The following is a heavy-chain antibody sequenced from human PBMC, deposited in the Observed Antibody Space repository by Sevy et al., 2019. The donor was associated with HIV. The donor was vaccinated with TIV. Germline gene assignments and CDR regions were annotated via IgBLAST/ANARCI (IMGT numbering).Heavy chain of an antibody. CDR2: ISGSGGST. CDR1: GFTFSSYA. Sequence: GGSLRLSCAASGFTFSSYAMSWVRQAPGKGLEWVSAISGSGGSTYYADSVKGRSTISRDNSKNTLYLQMNSLRAEDTAVYYCAKDQERSSWYPEINWFDPWGQGTLVTVSS. D-gene: IGHD6-13*01. CDR3: AKDQERSSWYPEINWFDP. J-gene: IGHJ5*02. V-gene: IGHV3-23*01.